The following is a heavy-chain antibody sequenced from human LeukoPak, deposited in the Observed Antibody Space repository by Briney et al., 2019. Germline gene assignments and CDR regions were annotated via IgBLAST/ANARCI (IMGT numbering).Heavy chain of an antibody. J-gene: IGHJ5*02. V-gene: IGHV1-46*01. CDR1: GYTFTTYY. CDR2: INPSGGST. CDR3: ARRQRYCSGGSCYSTPFWFDP. Sequence: GASVKVSCKASGYTFTTYYMHWVRQAPGQGLEWMGIINPSGGSTSYAQKFQGRVTMTRDTSISTAYMELSRLRSDDTAVYYCARRQRYCSGGSCYSTPFWFDPWGQGTLVTVSS. D-gene: IGHD2-15*01.